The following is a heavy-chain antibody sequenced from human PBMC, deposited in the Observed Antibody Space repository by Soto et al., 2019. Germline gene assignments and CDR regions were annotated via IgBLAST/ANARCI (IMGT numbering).Heavy chain of an antibody. CDR1: GFTFSDYF. V-gene: IGHV3-11*01. D-gene: IGHD3-3*01. J-gene: IGHJ3*01. Sequence: QVQLVESGGDLVKPGGSLRLSCAASGFTFSDYFMSWIRHSPGKGLEWVSYTTKTWSTSTHADSVKGRFTISRDNAKNTLYLQMNSPRAEDTAIYYCVREMSGHYFTFDLWGRGTMVTVSS. CDR3: VREMSGHYFTFDL. CDR2: TTKTWSTS.